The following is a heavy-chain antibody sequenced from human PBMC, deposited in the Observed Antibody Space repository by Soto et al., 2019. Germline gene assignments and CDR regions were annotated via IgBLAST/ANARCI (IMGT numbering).Heavy chain of an antibody. CDR3: AKSGSSGWYGWFDP. J-gene: IGHJ5*02. D-gene: IGHD6-19*01. CDR1: GFSLRTSGLC. CDR2: IYWNDDK. Sequence: PTLVNPTQTLTLTCIFSGFSLRTSGLCVGWIRQPPGKALEWLGFIYWNDDKRYSPSLKSRLTITKDTSKNQVVLTMTNMDPVDTATYYCAKSGSSGWYGWFDPWGQGTLVTVSS. V-gene: IGHV2-5*01.